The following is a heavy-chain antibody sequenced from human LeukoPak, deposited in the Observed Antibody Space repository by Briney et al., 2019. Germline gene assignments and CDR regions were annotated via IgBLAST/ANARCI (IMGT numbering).Heavy chain of an antibody. CDR2: ISAYNGNT. CDR3: ARGVPAERFLEWLPPLDYYYGMDV. D-gene: IGHD3-3*01. Sequence: GASVKVSCKASGGTFSSYGISWVRQAPGQGLEWMGWISAYNGNTNYAQKLQGRVTMTTDTSTSTAYMELRSLRSDDTAVYYCARGVPAERFLEWLPPLDYYYGMDVWGQGTTVTVSS. CDR1: GGTFSSYG. V-gene: IGHV1-18*01. J-gene: IGHJ6*02.